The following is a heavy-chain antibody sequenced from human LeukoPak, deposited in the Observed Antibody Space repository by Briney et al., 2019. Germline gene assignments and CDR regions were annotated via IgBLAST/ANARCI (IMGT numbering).Heavy chain of an antibody. CDR1: GGSFSGYY. CDR2: INHSGST. D-gene: IGHD3-10*01. V-gene: IGHV4-34*01. J-gene: IGHJ5*02. CDR3: AGEGWYWFDP. Sequence: SETLSLTCAVYGGSFSGYYWSWIRQPPGKGLEWIGEINHSGSTNYNPSLKSRVTISVDTSKNQFSLELSSVTAADTAVYYCAGEGWYWFDPWGQGTLVTVSS.